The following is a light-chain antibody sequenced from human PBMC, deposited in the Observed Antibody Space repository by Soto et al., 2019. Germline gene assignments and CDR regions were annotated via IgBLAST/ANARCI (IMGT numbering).Light chain of an antibody. CDR3: QQDNNWPAT. Sequence: EIVMTQSPATLSVSPGERATLSCRASQSVSGNLAWYQQKHGQAPRLLIYGASTRATGIPARFIGSGSGTDFTLTISSLQSEDFAVYYCQQDNNWPATFGQGTRLEIK. V-gene: IGKV3-15*01. CDR1: QSVSGN. CDR2: GAS. J-gene: IGKJ5*01.